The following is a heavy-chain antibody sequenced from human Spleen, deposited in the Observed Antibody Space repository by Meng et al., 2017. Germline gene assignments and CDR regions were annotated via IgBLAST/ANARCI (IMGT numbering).Heavy chain of an antibody. CDR2: VSYSGST. CDR3: ARVTVTTAGWFDP. CDR1: GGSISSYY. J-gene: IGHJ5*02. V-gene: IGHV4-59*08. D-gene: IGHD4-17*01. Sequence: SETLSLTCSVSGGSISSYYWSWIRQPPGKGLEWIGYVSYSGSTNYNPSLRSRVSISVDTSKNQFSLKLSSVTAADTAVYYCARVTVTTAGWFDPWGQGTLVTVSS.